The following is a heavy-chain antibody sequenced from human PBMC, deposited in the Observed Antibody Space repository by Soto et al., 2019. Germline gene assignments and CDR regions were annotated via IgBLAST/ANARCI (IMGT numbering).Heavy chain of an antibody. J-gene: IGHJ6*01. Sequence: RLSCAASGFTFSSYGMHWVRQAPGKGLEWVAVISYDGSNKYYADSVKGRFTISRDNSKNTLYLQMNSLRADDTAVYYCAKAVADDMTRDYYYDRYVWGQGTTVAVSS. CDR1: GFTFSSYG. V-gene: IGHV3-30*18. CDR3: AKAVADDMTRDYYYDRYV. CDR2: ISYDGSNK.